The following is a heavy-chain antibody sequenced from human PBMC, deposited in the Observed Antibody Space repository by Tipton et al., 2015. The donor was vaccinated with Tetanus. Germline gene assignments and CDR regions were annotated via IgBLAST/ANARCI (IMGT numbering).Heavy chain of an antibody. CDR2: ISYDGSNE. V-gene: IGHV3-30*04. D-gene: IGHD6-13*01. CDR1: GLIFSSYA. CDR3: ATRSGGGWQPLVGGMDV. Sequence: SLRLSCADSGLIFSSYAMHWVRQAPGKGLEWVAVISYDGSNEYYAESVKGRFTVSRDNSKNTLFLQMSSLRVEDTAVYYCATRSGGGWQPLVGGMDVWGQGTTVTVSS. J-gene: IGHJ6*02.